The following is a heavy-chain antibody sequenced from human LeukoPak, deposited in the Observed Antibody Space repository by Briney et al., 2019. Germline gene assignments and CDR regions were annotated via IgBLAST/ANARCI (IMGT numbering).Heavy chain of an antibody. D-gene: IGHD1-26*01. J-gene: IGHJ3*02. CDR2: IYTSGST. V-gene: IGHV4-61*02. CDR1: GGSISSGSYY. Sequence: SETLSLTCTVSGGSISSGSYYWSWIRQPAGKGLEWIGRIYTSGSTNYNPSLKSRVTISVDTSKNQFSLKLSSVTAADTAVYYCARVGGGSYIRTFDIWGQGTMVTVSS. CDR3: ARVGGGSYIRTFDI.